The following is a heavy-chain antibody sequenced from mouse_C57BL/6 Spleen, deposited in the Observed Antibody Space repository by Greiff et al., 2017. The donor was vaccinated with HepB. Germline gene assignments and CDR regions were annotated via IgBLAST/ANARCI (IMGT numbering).Heavy chain of an antibody. Sequence: EVNLVESGGGLVKPGGSLKLSCAASGFTFSDYGMHWVRQAPEKGLEWVAYISSGSSTIYYADTVKGRVTISRDNAKNTLFLQMTSLRSEDTAMYYCARYYSNYGYAMDYWGQGTSVTVSS. CDR3: ARYYSNYGYAMDY. CDR2: ISSGSSTI. CDR1: GFTFSDYG. V-gene: IGHV5-17*01. J-gene: IGHJ4*01. D-gene: IGHD2-5*01.